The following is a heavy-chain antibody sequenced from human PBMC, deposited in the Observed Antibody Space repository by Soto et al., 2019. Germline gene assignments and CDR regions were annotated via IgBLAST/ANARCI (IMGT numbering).Heavy chain of an antibody. V-gene: IGHV4-39*01. CDR3: ARRISGSSNFDY. CDR2: IYYSGTT. D-gene: IGHD1-26*01. CDR1: GGSIGSSSSYF. Sequence: QLQLQESGPGLVKPSETLSLTCTVSGGSIGSSSSYFWVWIRQPPGKGLEWIGNIYYSGTTYYNPSLTSRVTISVGTARNQFSLKLSSVTAADTAVYYCARRISGSSNFDYWGQGTLVSVSS. J-gene: IGHJ4*02.